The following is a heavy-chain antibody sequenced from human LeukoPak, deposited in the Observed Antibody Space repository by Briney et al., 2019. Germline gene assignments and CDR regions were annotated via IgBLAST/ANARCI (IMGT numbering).Heavy chain of an antibody. CDR2: INTYNGNT. V-gene: IGHV1-18*01. D-gene: IGHD3-22*01. Sequence: ASVKVSCKASGYTFTTFDITWVRQAPGQGLEWMGWINTYNGNTNYAQNLQGRVTMTTDTSTSTAYMELRSLTSDDTAVYYCARDQITMIVVVRDIDAFDIWGQGTMVTVSS. CDR1: GYTFTTFD. J-gene: IGHJ3*02. CDR3: ARDQITMIVVVRDIDAFDI.